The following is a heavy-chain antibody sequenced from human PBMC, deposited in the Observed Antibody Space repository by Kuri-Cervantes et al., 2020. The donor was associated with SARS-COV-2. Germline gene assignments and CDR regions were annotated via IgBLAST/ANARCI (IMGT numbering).Heavy chain of an antibody. Sequence: GGSLRLSCAASGFTFSSYAMHWVRQAPGKGLEWVAVISYDGSNKYYADSVKGRFTISRDNSKNTLYLQMNSLRAEDTAVYYCARPLTGDYLKPFDYWGQGTLVTVSS. CDR1: GFTFSSYA. V-gene: IGHV3-30-3*01. D-gene: IGHD1-20*01. CDR3: ARPLTGDYLKPFDY. CDR2: ISYDGSNK. J-gene: IGHJ4*02.